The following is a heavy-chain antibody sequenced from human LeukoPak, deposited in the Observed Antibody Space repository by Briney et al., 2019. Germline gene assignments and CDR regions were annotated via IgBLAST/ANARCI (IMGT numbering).Heavy chain of an antibody. D-gene: IGHD1-26*01. Sequence: PGGSLRLPCAASGFSFSSYDMNWLRQAPGKGLEWVSYISSSASTIYYVDSVKGRFAISRDSAKNSLYLQMNSLRAEDTAVYYCAGGVPTTLWGQGTLVTVSS. CDR3: AGGVPTTL. V-gene: IGHV3-48*03. CDR1: GFSFSSYD. CDR2: ISSSASTI. J-gene: IGHJ4*02.